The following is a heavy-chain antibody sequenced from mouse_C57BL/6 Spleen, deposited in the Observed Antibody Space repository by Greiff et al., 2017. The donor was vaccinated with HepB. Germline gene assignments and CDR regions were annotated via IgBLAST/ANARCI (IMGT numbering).Heavy chain of an antibody. D-gene: IGHD2-5*01. CDR1: GYTFTDYY. CDR2: INPYNGGT. Sequence: VQLQQSGPVLVKPGASVKMSCKASGYTFTDYYMNWVKQSHGKSLEWIGVINPYNGGTSYNQKFKGKATLTVDKSSSTAYMELNSLTSEDSAVYYCARGVYSNPFDYWGQGTTLTVSS. J-gene: IGHJ2*01. V-gene: IGHV1-19*01. CDR3: ARGVYSNPFDY.